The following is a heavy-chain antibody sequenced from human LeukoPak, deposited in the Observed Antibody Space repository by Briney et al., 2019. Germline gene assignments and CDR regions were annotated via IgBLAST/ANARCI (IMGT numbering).Heavy chain of an antibody. Sequence: GGSLRLSCEASGFTFSSYGMHWVRQAPGKGLEWVAVISYDGSNKYYADSVKGRFTISRDNSKNTLYLQMNSLRAEDTAVYYCARNYDSSGYYLGYWGQGTLVTVSS. J-gene: IGHJ4*02. CDR2: ISYDGSNK. CDR3: ARNYDSSGYYLGY. V-gene: IGHV3-30*03. D-gene: IGHD3-22*01. CDR1: GFTFSSYG.